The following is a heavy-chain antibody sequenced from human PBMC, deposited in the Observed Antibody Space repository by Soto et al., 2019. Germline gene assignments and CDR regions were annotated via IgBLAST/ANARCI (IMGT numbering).Heavy chain of an antibody. J-gene: IGHJ4*02. D-gene: IGHD5-12*01. Sequence: SVKVSCKASGYTFTGSYMHWVRQAPGQGLEWMGWINPNSGGTNYAQKFQGWVTMTRDTSISTAYMELSRLRSDDTAVYYFARGDSGYDLVDYWGQGTLVTVSS. V-gene: IGHV1-2*04. CDR1: GYTFTGSY. CDR3: ARGDSGYDLVDY. CDR2: INPNSGGT.